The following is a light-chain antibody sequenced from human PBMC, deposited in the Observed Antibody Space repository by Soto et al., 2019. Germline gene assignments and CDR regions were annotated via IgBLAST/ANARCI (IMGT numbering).Light chain of an antibody. V-gene: IGKV1-5*03. CDR2: KAS. CDR3: QLYTSYSEA. J-gene: IGKJ1*01. CDR1: QTISSW. Sequence: IQMTQSPSTLSVSLGDRVTITCRASQTISSWLAWYQQKPGKAPKLLIYKASTLKSGVPSRFSGSGSGTEFTLTISSLQPDDFATYYCQLYTSYSEAFGQGTKVDI.